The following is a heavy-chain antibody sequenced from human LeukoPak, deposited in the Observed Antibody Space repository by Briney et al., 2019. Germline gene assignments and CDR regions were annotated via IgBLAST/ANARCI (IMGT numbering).Heavy chain of an antibody. Sequence: PGGSLRLSCAASGFTFSSYAMHWVRQAPGKGLEWVAVISYDGSNKYYADSVKGRFTISRDNSKNTLYLQMNSLRAEDTAVYYCAKPYCGGDCYSPWYFDLWGRGTLVTVSS. CDR2: ISYDGSNK. CDR1: GFTFSSYA. D-gene: IGHD2-21*01. CDR3: AKPYCGGDCYSPWYFDL. V-gene: IGHV3-30-3*02. J-gene: IGHJ2*01.